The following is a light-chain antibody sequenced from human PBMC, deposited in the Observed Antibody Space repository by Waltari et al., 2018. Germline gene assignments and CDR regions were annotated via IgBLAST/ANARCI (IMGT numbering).Light chain of an antibody. J-gene: IGLJ2*01. Sequence: QSALTQPASVSGSPGQSITISCTGTSSDVGGHPYVSWYQQYPGKAPKPIIYDVSSRPSGVSTRFSGSSSGNTASLTISGLRAEDEADYYCSSYSSVTNVVFGGGTKLTVL. V-gene: IGLV2-14*03. CDR1: SSDVGGHPY. CDR2: DVS. CDR3: SSYSSVTNVV.